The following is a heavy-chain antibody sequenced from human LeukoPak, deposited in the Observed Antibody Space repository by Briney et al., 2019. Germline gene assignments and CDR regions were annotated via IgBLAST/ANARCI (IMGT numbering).Heavy chain of an antibody. CDR2: ISYDGSIK. D-gene: IGHD6-19*01. CDR3: ARDPTTVAGTTGFDY. Sequence: GGSLRLSCAASRFTFSSYGMHWVRQAPGKGLEWVAVISYDGSIKYYADSVKGRFTISRDNSKNTLYLQMNSLRAEDTAVYYCARDPTTVAGTTGFDYWGQGTLVTVSS. V-gene: IGHV3-30*03. J-gene: IGHJ4*02. CDR1: RFTFSSYG.